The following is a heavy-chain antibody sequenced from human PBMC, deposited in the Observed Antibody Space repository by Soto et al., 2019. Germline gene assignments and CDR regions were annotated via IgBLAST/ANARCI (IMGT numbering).Heavy chain of an antibody. Sequence: PGGSLRLSCAASGFIFSNYWMNWVRQAPGKGLEWVATIKQDGSDKYYVDSVKGRFTISRDNAKNSLYLQMNSLRAEDTAIYYCARYCSGDSCYPHYYYYYVDVWGKGTTVTVSS. CDR3: ARYCSGDSCYPHYYYYYVDV. V-gene: IGHV3-7*01. CDR1: GFIFSNYW. CDR2: IKQDGSDK. D-gene: IGHD2-15*01. J-gene: IGHJ6*03.